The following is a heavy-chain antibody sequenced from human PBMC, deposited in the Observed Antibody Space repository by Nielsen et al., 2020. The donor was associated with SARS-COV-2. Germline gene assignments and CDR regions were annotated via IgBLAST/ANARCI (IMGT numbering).Heavy chain of an antibody. D-gene: IGHD5/OR15-5a*01. CDR1: GFALNAYG. V-gene: IGHV3-48*02. J-gene: IGHJ6*03. CDR3: AKELEVCCHYMDV. CDR2: IRMSDGAT. Sequence: GGSLRLSCTASGFALNAYGMDWVRQVPGRGLEWLAHIRMSDGATQYADSVRGRFTISRDNAKNSLYLQMNSLRDEDTAVYFCAKELEVCCHYMDVWGKGTTVTVSS.